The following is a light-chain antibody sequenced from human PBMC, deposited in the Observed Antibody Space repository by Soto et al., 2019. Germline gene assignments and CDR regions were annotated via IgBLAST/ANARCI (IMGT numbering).Light chain of an antibody. J-gene: IGLJ2*01. CDR3: TSYTTSSTVV. Sequence: QSALTQAASVSGSPGQSITISCTGTSSDVGAYNYLSWYQHHPGKAPKLMIYGVSNRPSGVSNRFSGSKSGNTASLTISGLQAEDEADYYCTSYTTSSTVVFGGGPQLTVL. V-gene: IGLV2-14*01. CDR2: GVS. CDR1: SSDVGAYNY.